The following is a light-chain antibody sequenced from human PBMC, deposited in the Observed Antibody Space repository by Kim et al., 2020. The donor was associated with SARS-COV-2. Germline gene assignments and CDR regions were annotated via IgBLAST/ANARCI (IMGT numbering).Light chain of an antibody. Sequence: PGDRATLSCRASQSISSYLAWYQQKPGQAPRLLIYHASNRATGIPARFSGSGSGTDFTLTISSLEPEDFAVYYCQQRGNWRITFGQGTRLEIK. CDR3: QQRGNWRIT. CDR2: HAS. V-gene: IGKV3-11*01. CDR1: QSISSY. J-gene: IGKJ5*01.